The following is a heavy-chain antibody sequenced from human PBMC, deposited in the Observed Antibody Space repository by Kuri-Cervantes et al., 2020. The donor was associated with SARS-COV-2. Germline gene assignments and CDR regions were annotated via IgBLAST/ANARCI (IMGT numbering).Heavy chain of an antibody. D-gene: IGHD3-22*01. J-gene: IGHJ5*02. Sequence: ESLKISCAVYGGSFSGDYWSWIRQPPGKGLEWIGEINHSGSTNYNPSLKSRVTISVDTSKNQFSLKLSSVTAADTAVYYCALVAVYYDSSGYYYWFDPWGQGTLVTVSS. CDR1: GGSFSGDY. CDR3: ALVAVYYDSSGYYYWFDP. V-gene: IGHV4-34*01. CDR2: INHSGST.